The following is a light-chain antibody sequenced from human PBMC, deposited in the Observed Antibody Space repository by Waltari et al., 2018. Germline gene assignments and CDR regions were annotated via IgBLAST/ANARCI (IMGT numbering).Light chain of an antibody. J-gene: IGLJ2*01. CDR1: SSNVGGST. CDR2: ARS. CDR3: AVWDARLNGPV. Sequence: QSVLTQPPPASGTPGQRVTISCSGTSSNVGGSTVPWYQQVPGTAPKLLRNARSQRASGVPDRFSGSKSGTSASLAISGLQSEDEADYFCAVWDARLNGPVFGGETKVTVL. V-gene: IGLV1-44*01.